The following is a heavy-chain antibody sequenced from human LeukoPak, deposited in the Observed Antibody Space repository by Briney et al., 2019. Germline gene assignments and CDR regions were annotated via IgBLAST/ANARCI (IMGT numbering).Heavy chain of an antibody. CDR3: ARGRSSAAFDI. Sequence: SETLSLTCTVSGGSISSGGYYWSWIRQHPGKGLEWIGYIYYSGSTYYNPSLKSRVTISVDTSKNQFSLKLSSVTAADTAVYYCARGRSSAAFDIWGQGTMVTVSS. V-gene: IGHV4-31*03. D-gene: IGHD3-10*01. J-gene: IGHJ3*02. CDR1: GGSISSGGYY. CDR2: IYYSGST.